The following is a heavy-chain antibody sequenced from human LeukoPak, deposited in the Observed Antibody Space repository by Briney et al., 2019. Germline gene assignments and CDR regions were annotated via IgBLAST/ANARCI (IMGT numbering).Heavy chain of an antibody. CDR1: GFAFSTYW. Sequence: GGSLRLSCAASGFAFSTYWMHWVRQAPGKGLVWVSRIYIDGSSTNYADSVKGRFTISRDNAKNTLYLQMNSLRAEDTAVYYCARGASARQDYWGQGTLVTVSS. V-gene: IGHV3-74*01. J-gene: IGHJ4*02. CDR3: ARGASARQDY. CDR2: IYIDGSST. D-gene: IGHD2-2*01.